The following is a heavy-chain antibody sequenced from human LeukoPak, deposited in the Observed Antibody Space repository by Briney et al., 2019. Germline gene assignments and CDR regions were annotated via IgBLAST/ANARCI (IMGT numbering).Heavy chain of an antibody. V-gene: IGHV4-59*05. CDR3: ARFDSGSYPRDY. Sequence: SETLSLTCTVSGVSISSYYWSWLRQPPGKGLEWIGSIYYSGSTYYNPSLKSRVTISVDTSKNQFSLKLSSVTAADTAVYYCARFDSGSYPRDYWGQGTLVTVSS. D-gene: IGHD1-26*01. CDR2: IYYSGST. J-gene: IGHJ4*02. CDR1: GVSISSYY.